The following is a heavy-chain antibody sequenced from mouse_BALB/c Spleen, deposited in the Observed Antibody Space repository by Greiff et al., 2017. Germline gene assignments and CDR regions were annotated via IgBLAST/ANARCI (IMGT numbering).Heavy chain of an antibody. CDR3: ARLYDGYYVGAMDY. J-gene: IGHJ4*01. D-gene: IGHD2-3*01. Sequence: VKVVESGGGLVQPGGSLKLSCAASGFTFSSYGMSWVRQTPDKRLELVATINSNGGSTYYPDSVKGRFTISRDNAKNTLYLQMSSLKSEDTAMYYCARLYDGYYVGAMDYWGQGTSVTVSS. CDR2: INSNGGST. V-gene: IGHV5-6-3*01. CDR1: GFTFSSYG.